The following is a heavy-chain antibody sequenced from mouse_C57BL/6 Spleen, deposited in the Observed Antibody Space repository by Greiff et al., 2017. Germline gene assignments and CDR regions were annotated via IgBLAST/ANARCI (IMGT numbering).Heavy chain of an antibody. CDR3: AWDAAY. CDR2: ISRGSSAI. J-gene: IGHJ3*01. D-gene: IGHD4-1*01. V-gene: IGHV5-17*01. CDR1: GFTFSDYG. Sequence: EVNVVESGGGLVKPGGSLKLSCAASGFTFSDYGMHWVRQAPEKGLEWVAYISRGSSAIYYADTVKGRFTISRDNAKNTLFLQMTSLRSEDTAMYYCAWDAAYWGQGTLVTVSA.